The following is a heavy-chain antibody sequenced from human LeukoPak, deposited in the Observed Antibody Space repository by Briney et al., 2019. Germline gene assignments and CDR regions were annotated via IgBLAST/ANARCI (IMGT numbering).Heavy chain of an antibody. J-gene: IGHJ5*02. CDR2: ISHRGSP. CDR1: GGSIGSVGYQ. D-gene: IGHD2-2*01. V-gene: IGHV4-61*08. Sequence: SETLSLTCKVSGGSIGSVGYQWSWIRQAPGKGLEWIGYISHRGSPLYNPSLKSRVTMSVDTSENQVSLRLNSVTAADTAVYYCARVGQYQLLSPHNWFDPWGQGTLVTVSS. CDR3: ARVGQYQLLSPHNWFDP.